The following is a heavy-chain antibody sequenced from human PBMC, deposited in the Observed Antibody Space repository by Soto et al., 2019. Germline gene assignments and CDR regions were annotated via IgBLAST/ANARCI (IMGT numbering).Heavy chain of an antibody. CDR3: ARDLESTSWFNWFDP. CDR1: GYTFTSYA. D-gene: IGHD6-13*01. Sequence: ASVKVSCKASGYTFTSYAMHLVRQAPGQRLEWMGWINAGNGNTKYSQKFQGRVTITRDTSASTAYMELSSLRSEDTAVYYCARDLESTSWFNWFDPWGQGTLVTLSS. V-gene: IGHV1-3*01. J-gene: IGHJ5*02. CDR2: INAGNGNT.